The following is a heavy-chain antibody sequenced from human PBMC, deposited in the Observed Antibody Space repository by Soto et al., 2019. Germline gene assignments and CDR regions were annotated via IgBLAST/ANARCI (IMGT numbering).Heavy chain of an antibody. CDR2: TYSGGVT. V-gene: IGHV3-53*01. Sequence: HPGGSLRLSCAPSGFTVSTNYMSWVRQAPGKGLEWVSVTYSGGVTYYAGSVRGRFTVSRDISTNTLYLQMNSLRAEDTAVYYCARYQYYYGMDVWGQGTTVTVSS. CDR1: GFTVSTNY. J-gene: IGHJ6*02. CDR3: ARYQYYYGMDV. D-gene: IGHD2-2*01.